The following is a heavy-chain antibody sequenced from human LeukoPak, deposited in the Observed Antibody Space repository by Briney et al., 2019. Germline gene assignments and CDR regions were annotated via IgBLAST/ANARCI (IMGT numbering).Heavy chain of an antibody. CDR1: GSSISNSTNF. CDR3: AREFYDISAGYSAQGDVFDV. Sequence: SGTLSLTCTVSGSSISNSTNFWGWIRQPPGKEMEWIGSLYHSGRTYYNPSLKSRVTISEDSSKNQISLKMTSVTVADTAVYYCAREFYDISAGYSAQGDVFDVWGQGTVVTVSS. J-gene: IGHJ3*01. V-gene: IGHV4-39*07. D-gene: IGHD3-9*01. CDR2: LYHSGRT.